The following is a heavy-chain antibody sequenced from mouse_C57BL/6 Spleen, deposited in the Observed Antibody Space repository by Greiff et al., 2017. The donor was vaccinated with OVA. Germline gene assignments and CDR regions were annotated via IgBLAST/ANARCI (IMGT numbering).Heavy chain of an antibody. V-gene: IGHV1-81*01. D-gene: IGHD1-1*01. CDR1: GYTFTSYG. CDR3: ARERITTVEHYFDY. J-gene: IGHJ2*01. Sequence: QVQLKESGAELARPGASVKLSCKASGYTFTSYGISWVKQRTGQGLEWIGEIYPRSGNTYYNEKFKGKATLTADKSSSTAYMELRSLTSEDSAVFCWARERITTVEHYFDYWGQGTTLTVSS. CDR2: IYPRSGNT.